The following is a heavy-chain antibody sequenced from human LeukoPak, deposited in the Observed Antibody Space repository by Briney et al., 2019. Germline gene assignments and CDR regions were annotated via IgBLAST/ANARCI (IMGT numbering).Heavy chain of an antibody. V-gene: IGHV1-46*01. CDR2: INPSGGST. CDR3: ASILKYVDTAMGAFDI. Sequence: ASVKVSCKASGYTFTSYYMHWVRQAPGQGLEWMGIINPSGGSTSYAQKFQGRVTMTRDMSTSTVYMELSSLRSEDTAVYYCASILKYVDTAMGAFDIWGQGTMVTVSS. CDR1: GYTFTSYY. J-gene: IGHJ3*02. D-gene: IGHD5-18*01.